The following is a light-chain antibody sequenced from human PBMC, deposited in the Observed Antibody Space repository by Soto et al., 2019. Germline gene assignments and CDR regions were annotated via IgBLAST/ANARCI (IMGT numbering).Light chain of an antibody. CDR3: QSYDGSLSAVV. V-gene: IGLV1-40*01. Sequence: QSVLTQPPSVSGAPGQRVTISCTGSSSNIGAGYDARWYQQLPGTAPKLLINANNDRPSGVPGRFSGSKSGTSASLAITGLQAEDEADYYCQSYDGSLSAVVFGGGTKVTVL. CDR1: SSNIGAGYD. CDR2: ANN. J-gene: IGLJ2*01.